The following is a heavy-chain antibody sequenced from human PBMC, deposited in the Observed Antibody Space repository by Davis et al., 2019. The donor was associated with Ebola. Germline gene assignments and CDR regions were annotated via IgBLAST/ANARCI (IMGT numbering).Heavy chain of an antibody. V-gene: IGHV1-3*01. CDR2: VHGGNGNT. D-gene: IGHD6-19*01. CDR1: LFTLTKYA. J-gene: IGHJ4*02. Sequence: SVPVSYQASLFTLTKYAIHLVRQAPGPRREWMGWVHGGNGNTKYSQRFQGRVTITTDTSASTVYLDLTSLRSDDTAVFYCARASFGYNSGWYADYWGPGSLVTVSS. CDR3: ARASFGYNSGWYADY.